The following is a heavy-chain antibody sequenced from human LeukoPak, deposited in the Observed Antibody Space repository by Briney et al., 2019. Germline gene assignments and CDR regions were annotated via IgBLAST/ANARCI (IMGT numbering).Heavy chain of an antibody. CDR1: GGSISSSSYY. Sequence: SETLSLACTVSGGSISSSSYYWGWIRQPPGKGLEWIGSIYYSGSTYYSPSLKSRVTISVDTSKNQFSLKLSSVTAADTAVYYCARDGDYETPYYYYYMDVWGKGTTVTVSS. J-gene: IGHJ6*03. D-gene: IGHD4-17*01. CDR2: IYYSGST. V-gene: IGHV4-39*02. CDR3: ARDGDYETPYYYYYMDV.